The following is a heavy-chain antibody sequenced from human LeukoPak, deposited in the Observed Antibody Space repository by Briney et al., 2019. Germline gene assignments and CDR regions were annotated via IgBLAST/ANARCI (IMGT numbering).Heavy chain of an antibody. CDR1: GGSISSYY. Sequence: SETLSLTCTVSGGSISSYYWSWIRQPPGKGLEWIGYIYYSGSTNYNPSLKSRVTISVDTSKNQFSLKLSSVTAADTAVYYCARHRTAYSSGWYGGNNWFDPWGQGTLVTVSS. V-gene: IGHV4-59*08. CDR3: ARHRTAYSSGWYGGNNWFDP. J-gene: IGHJ5*02. CDR2: IYYSGST. D-gene: IGHD6-19*01.